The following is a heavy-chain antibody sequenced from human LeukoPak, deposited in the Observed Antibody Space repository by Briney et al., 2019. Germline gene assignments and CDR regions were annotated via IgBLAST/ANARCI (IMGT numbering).Heavy chain of an antibody. J-gene: IGHJ4*02. CDR2: IYHSGST. CDR3: ARHIYSYSYARYFDY. D-gene: IGHD5-18*01. V-gene: IGHV4-38-2*02. Sequence: SETLSLTCTVSGYSISSGYYWGWIRQPPGKGLEWIGSIYHSGSTYYNPSLKSRVTISVDTFKNQFSLKLSSVTAADTAVYYCARHIYSYSYARYFDYWGQGTLVTVSS. CDR1: GYSISSGYY.